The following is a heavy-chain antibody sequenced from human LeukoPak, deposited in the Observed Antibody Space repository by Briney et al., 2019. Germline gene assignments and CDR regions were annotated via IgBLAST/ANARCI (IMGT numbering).Heavy chain of an antibody. D-gene: IGHD4-17*01. V-gene: IGHV4-39*07. Sequence: KPSETLSLSCTVSGGSISSSSYYWGWIRQPPGKGLEWIGSIYYSGSTYYNPSLKSRVTISVDTSKNQFSLKLSSVTAADTAAYYCARERGEAYGDYYYYYYMDVWGKGTTVAISS. CDR2: IYYSGST. J-gene: IGHJ6*03. CDR1: GGSISSSSYY. CDR3: ARERGEAYGDYYYYYYMDV.